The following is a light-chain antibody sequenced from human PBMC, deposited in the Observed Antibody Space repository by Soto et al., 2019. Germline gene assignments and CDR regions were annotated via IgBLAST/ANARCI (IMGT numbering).Light chain of an antibody. CDR3: QQSDTIPWT. Sequence: DIQMTQSPSSLSASVGDRVTITCRATQIITSYLNWYQQKPGKAPKLLIYAASSLQSGVPSRFSGGGSGTDFTLTISSLQPEDFATYYCQQSDTIPWTFGQGTKVEIK. CDR2: AAS. V-gene: IGKV1-39*01. J-gene: IGKJ1*01. CDR1: QIITSY.